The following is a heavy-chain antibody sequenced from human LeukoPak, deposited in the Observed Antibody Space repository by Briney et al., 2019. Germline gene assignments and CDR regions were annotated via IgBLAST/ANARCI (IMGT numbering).Heavy chain of an antibody. D-gene: IGHD2-2*01. CDR2: TYYRSKWFS. J-gene: IGHJ5*02. Sequence: SQTLSPTCAISGDSVSSNSAAWNWIRQSPSRGLEWLGRTYYRSKWFSSYAVSVKSRIIINPDTSKNRFSLQLNSVTPEDTAVYYCARGPAVLDPWGQGILVTVSS. CDR1: GDSVSSNSAA. CDR3: ARGPAVLDP. V-gene: IGHV6-1*01.